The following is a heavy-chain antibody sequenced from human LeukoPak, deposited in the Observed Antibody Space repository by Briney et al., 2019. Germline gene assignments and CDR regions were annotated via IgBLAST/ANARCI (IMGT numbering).Heavy chain of an antibody. V-gene: IGHV4-59*01. CDR2: IYYSGST. CDR1: GGSISSYY. Sequence: SETLSLTCTVSGGSISSYYWSWIRQPPGKGLEWIGYIYYSGSTNYNPSLKSRVTISVDTSKNQFSLKLSSVTAADTAVYYCARSGYSGYDPFDYWGQGTPVTVSS. CDR3: ARSGYSGYDPFDY. D-gene: IGHD5-12*01. J-gene: IGHJ4*02.